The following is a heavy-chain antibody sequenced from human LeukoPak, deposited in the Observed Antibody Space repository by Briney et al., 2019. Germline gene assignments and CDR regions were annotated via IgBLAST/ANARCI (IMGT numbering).Heavy chain of an antibody. CDR3: AKDLDTMVRGVAYYFDY. D-gene: IGHD3-10*01. V-gene: IGHV3-23*01. CDR1: GFTFSSYA. CDR2: ISGSGGST. Sequence: GGSLRLSCAASGFTFSSYAMSWVRQAPGKGLEWVSAISGSGGSTYYADSVKGRFTISRDNSKNTLYLQMNSLRAEDTAVYYCAKDLDTMVRGVAYYFDYWGQGTLVTVSS. J-gene: IGHJ4*02.